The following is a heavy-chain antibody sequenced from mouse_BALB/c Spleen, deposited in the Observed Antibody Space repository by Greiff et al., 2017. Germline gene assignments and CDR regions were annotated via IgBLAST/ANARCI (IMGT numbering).Heavy chain of an antibody. J-gene: IGHJ4*01. CDR1: GFNIKDTY. D-gene: IGHD2-1*01. CDR2: IDPANGNT. V-gene: IGHV14-3*02. CDR3: ANCNSYYYAMDY. Sequence: VQLKQSGAELVKPGASVKLSCTASGFNIKDTYMHWVKQRPEQGLEWIGRIDPANGNTKYDPKFQGKATITADTSSNTAYLQLSSLTSEDTAVYYCANCNSYYYAMDYWGQGTSVTLSA.